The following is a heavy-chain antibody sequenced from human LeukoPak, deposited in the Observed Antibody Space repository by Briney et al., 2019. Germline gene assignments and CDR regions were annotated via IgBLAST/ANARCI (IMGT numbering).Heavy chain of an antibody. Sequence: PETLSLTCAVSGGSISSSNWWSWVRQPPGKGLEWIGEIYHSGGTNYNPSLKSRVTISVDKSKNQFSLKLSSVTAADTAVYYCARDTGSIAAAGSAFDIWGQGTIVTVSS. CDR2: IYHSGGT. V-gene: IGHV4-4*03. J-gene: IGHJ3*02. D-gene: IGHD6-13*01. CDR1: GGSISSSNW. CDR3: ARDTGSIAAAGSAFDI.